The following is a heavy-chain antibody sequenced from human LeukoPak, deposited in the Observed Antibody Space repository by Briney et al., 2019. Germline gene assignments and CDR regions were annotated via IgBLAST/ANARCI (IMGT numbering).Heavy chain of an antibody. CDR2: ISSSGFTM. Sequence: GGSLRLSCAASGFTFSTYEMNWVRQAPGKGLEWVSYISSSGFTMYYADSVKGRFTISRDDARNSLYLQMNSLRAEDTAVYYCARDGIATASFDYWGQGILVTVSS. D-gene: IGHD5-18*01. CDR1: GFTFSTYE. CDR3: ARDGIATASFDY. V-gene: IGHV3-48*03. J-gene: IGHJ4*02.